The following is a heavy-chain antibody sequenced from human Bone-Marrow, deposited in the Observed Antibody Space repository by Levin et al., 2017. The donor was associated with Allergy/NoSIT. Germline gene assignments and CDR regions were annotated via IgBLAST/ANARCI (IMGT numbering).Heavy chain of an antibody. CDR1: GFTFSSYW. CDR2: INSDGSSR. D-gene: IGHD3-3*01. J-gene: IGHJ4*02. V-gene: IGHV3-74*01. CDR3: ARDPVDFWSAYYLEGSEFDY. Sequence: PGGSLRLSCAVSGFTFSSYWMHWVRQAPGKGLVWVSRINSDGSSRSYADSVKGRFTISRDNAKNTLYLQMSRLRAEDTAVYYCARDPVDFWSAYYLEGSEFDYWGQGTLVTVSS.